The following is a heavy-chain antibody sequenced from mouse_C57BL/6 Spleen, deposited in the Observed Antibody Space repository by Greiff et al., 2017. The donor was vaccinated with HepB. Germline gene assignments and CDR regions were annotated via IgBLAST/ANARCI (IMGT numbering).Heavy chain of an antibody. V-gene: IGHV7-3*01. Sequence: DVQLQESGGGLVQPGGSLSLSCAASGFTFTDYYMSWVRQPPGKALEWLGFIRNKANGYTTEYSASVKGRFTISRDNSQSILYLQMNALRAEDSATYYCARYKRRYAMDYWGQGTSVTVSS. CDR1: GFTFTDYY. CDR2: IRNKANGYTT. J-gene: IGHJ4*01. CDR3: ARYKRRYAMDY.